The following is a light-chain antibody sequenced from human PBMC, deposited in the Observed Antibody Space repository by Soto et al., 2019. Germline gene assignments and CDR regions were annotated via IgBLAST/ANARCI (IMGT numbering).Light chain of an antibody. J-gene: IGKJ3*01. V-gene: IGKV4-1*01. Sequence: DIVMTQSPDSLAVSLGERATINCMSSQSVLYSSNNKKYLAWYQQKPGQPPKLLIYWASTRESGVPDRFSGSESGTDFTLTISSLQAEDVAVYYCQQYYTTPLTFGPGTKVDIK. CDR2: WAS. CDR3: QQYYTTPLT. CDR1: QSVLYSSNNKKY.